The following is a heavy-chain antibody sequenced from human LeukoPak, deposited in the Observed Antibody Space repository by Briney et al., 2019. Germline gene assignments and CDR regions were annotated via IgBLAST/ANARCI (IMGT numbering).Heavy chain of an antibody. CDR2: ISSSSSTI. J-gene: IGHJ4*02. D-gene: IGHD2-15*01. V-gene: IGHV3-48*01. CDR1: VLTFSSYS. Sequence: PGGSLRLSCAASVLTFSSYSMNWVRQAPGKGLEWVSYISSSSSTIYYADSVKGRFTISRDNAKNSLYLQMNSLRAEDTAVYYCARVYCSGGSCSTGDYFDYWGQGTLVTVSS. CDR3: ARVYCSGGSCSTGDYFDY.